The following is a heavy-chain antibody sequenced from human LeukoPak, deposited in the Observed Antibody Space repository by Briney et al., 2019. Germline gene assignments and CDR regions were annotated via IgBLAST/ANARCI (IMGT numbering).Heavy chain of an antibody. V-gene: IGHV3-20*04. CDR3: AIHDSSGYSPHATDY. CDR2: INWNGGST. Sequence: PGGSLRLSCAASGFTFDDYGMSWVRQAPGKGLEWVSGINWNGGSTGYADSVKGRFTISRDNAKNSLYLQMNSLRAEDTALYYCAIHDSSGYSPHATDYWGQGTLVTVSS. D-gene: IGHD3-22*01. CDR1: GFTFDDYG. J-gene: IGHJ4*02.